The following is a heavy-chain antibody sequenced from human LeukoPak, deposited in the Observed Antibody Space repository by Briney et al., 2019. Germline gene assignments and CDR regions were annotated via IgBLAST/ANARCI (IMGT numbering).Heavy chain of an antibody. V-gene: IGHV1-8*03. CDR2: MDPNSGNT. Sequence: ASVKVSCKASGYTFTSYDINWVRQATGQGLEWMGWMDPNSGNTGYAQKFQGRVTITRNTSISTAYMELSSLRSEDTAVYYCARGGYSGSYTDFDYWGQGTLVTVSS. CDR1: GYTFTSYD. CDR3: ARGGYSGSYTDFDY. J-gene: IGHJ4*02. D-gene: IGHD1-26*01.